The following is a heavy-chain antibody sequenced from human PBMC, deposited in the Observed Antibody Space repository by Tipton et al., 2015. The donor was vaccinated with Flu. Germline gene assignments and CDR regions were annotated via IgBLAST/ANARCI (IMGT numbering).Heavy chain of an antibody. V-gene: IGHV4-34*01. CDR2: INHSGST. Sequence: TLSLTCAVYGGSFSGYYWSWIRQPPGKGLEWIGEINHSGSTNYNPSLKSRVTISVDTSKNQFSLKLSSVTAADTAVYYCARGGIAVAGREKWGQGTLVTVSS. CDR1: GGSFSGYY. J-gene: IGHJ4*02. CDR3: ARGGIAVAGREK. D-gene: IGHD6-19*01.